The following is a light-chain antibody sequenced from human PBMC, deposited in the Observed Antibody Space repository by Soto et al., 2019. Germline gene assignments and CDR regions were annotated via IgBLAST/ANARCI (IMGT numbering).Light chain of an antibody. CDR2: DAY. V-gene: IGKV3-11*02. J-gene: IGKJ5*01. Sequence: VLTQSRVTLSLSPGARATLSCRASQSFRGLLAWYQQKPGQAPRLLIYDAYNRATGIPPSTSGSGSGRVFTLTISSLEPENSAVYYCQHPHIWPITFGQGTRLEI. CDR3: QHPHIWPIT. CDR1: QSFRGL.